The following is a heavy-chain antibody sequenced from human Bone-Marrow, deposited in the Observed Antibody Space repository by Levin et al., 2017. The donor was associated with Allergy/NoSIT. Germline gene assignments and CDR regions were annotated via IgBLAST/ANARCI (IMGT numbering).Heavy chain of an antibody. D-gene: IGHD6-19*01. Sequence: AASVKVSCKASGYTFTSYHIHWVRQATGQGLEWMGCMNPNNYNKGYTQKFQGRVTMTRNTSISTAYIDLSSLKSEDTAVYYCARGQPTPVRSGWPDYWGLGTLVTASS. CDR3: ARGQPTPVRSGWPDY. CDR2: MNPNNYNK. V-gene: IGHV1-8*01. J-gene: IGHJ4*01. CDR1: GYTFTSYH.